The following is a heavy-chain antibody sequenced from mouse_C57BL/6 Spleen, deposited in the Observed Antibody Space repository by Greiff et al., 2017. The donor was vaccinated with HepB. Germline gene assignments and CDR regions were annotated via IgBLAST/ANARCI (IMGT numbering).Heavy chain of an antibody. Sequence: EVQLQQSGPELVKPGASVKIPCKASGYTFTDYNMDWVKQSHGKSLEWIGDINPNNGGTIYNQKFKGKATLTVDKSSSTAYMELRSLTSEDTAVYDCARSPLRYYAMDYWGQGTSVTVSS. J-gene: IGHJ4*01. V-gene: IGHV1-18*01. CDR2: INPNNGGT. CDR1: GYTFTDYN. CDR3: ARSPLRYYAMDY. D-gene: IGHD1-1*01.